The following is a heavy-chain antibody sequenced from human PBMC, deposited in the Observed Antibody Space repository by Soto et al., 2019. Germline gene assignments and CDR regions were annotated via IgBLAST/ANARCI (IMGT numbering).Heavy chain of an antibody. Sequence: SVKVSCKASGGTFSSYAISWVRQAPGQGLEWMGGIIPIFGTANDAQKFQGRVTITADKSTSTAYMELSSLRSEDTAVYYCARGPLTTVTRGYVEYYYGMGVWGQGTTVTVSS. J-gene: IGHJ6*02. CDR3: ARGPLTTVTRGYVEYYYGMGV. V-gene: IGHV1-69*06. CDR2: IIPIFGTA. CDR1: GGTFSSYA. D-gene: IGHD4-4*01.